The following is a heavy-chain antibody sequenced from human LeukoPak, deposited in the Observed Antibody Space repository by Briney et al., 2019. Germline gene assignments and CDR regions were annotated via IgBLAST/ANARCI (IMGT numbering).Heavy chain of an antibody. CDR3: ARDGPPWLLDDYYYYGMDV. Sequence: ASVKVSCKASGYTFTSYGISWVRQAPGQGLEWMGWISAYNGNTNYAQKLQGRVTMTTDTSTSTAYMELRSLRSDDTAVYYCARDGPPWLLDDYYYYGMDVWGQGTTVTVSS. V-gene: IGHV1-18*01. J-gene: IGHJ6*02. CDR2: ISAYNGNT. CDR1: GYTFTSYG. D-gene: IGHD3-22*01.